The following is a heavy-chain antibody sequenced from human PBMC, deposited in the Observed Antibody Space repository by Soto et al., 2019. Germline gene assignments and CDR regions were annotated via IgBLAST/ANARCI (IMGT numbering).Heavy chain of an antibody. CDR1: GGTFSSYA. CDR2: IIPIFGTA. J-gene: IGHJ6*02. CDR3: ARGPRGDYYYYYGMDV. Sequence: SVKVSCKASGGTFSSYAISWVRQAPGQGLEWMGGIIPIFGTANYAQKFQGRVTITADESTSTAYMELSSLRSEDTVVYYCARGPRGDYYYYYGMDVWGQGTTVTVSS. V-gene: IGHV1-69*13.